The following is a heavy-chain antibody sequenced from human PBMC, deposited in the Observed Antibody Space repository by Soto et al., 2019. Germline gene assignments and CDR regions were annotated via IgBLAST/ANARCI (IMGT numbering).Heavy chain of an antibody. D-gene: IGHD1-1*01. CDR1: GFTFSNYF. CDR3: ARTYVPGIAGFDP. CDR2: MSGDGKTI. V-gene: IGHV3-74*01. Sequence: VGSLRLSCAASGFTFSNYFIHWVRQVPGEGLVWVSRMSGDGKTISYADSVKGRFTISRDNAKNTLYLQMNSPRVEDTAVYYCARTYVPGIAGFDPWGQGTLVTVSS. J-gene: IGHJ5*02.